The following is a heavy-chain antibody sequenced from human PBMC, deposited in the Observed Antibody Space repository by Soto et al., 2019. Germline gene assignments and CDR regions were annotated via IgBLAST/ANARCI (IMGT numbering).Heavy chain of an antibody. D-gene: IGHD2-2*01. CDR3: ARALTVPKEMDV. Sequence: AXSVKVSCKASGDTFSSYAISWVRQAPGQGLEWMGGIIPIFGTANYAQKFQGRVTITADESTSTAYMELSSLRSEDTAVYYCARALTVPKEMDVWGQGTTVTVSS. J-gene: IGHJ6*02. V-gene: IGHV1-69*13. CDR2: IIPIFGTA. CDR1: GDTFSSYA.